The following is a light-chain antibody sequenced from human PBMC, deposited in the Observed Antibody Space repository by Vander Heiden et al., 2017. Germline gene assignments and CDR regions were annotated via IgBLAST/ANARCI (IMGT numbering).Light chain of an antibody. CDR2: RDS. Sequence: SNDLTQPLSVSVALGQTATISCGVNNIGSKFVHWYQLRPGQAPVLVISRDSVRPSGIPERFSGSDSGNTATLTISRAQAGDEAVYYCQVWDTNTVLFGGGTKLTVL. CDR3: QVWDTNTVL. J-gene: IGLJ2*01. CDR1: NIGSKF. V-gene: IGLV3-9*01.